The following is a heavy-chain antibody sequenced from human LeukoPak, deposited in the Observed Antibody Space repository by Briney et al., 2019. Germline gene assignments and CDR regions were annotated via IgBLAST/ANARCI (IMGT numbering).Heavy chain of an antibody. Sequence: PGGSLRLSCAASGFTFDDYAMHWVRQAPGKGLDWVSGISWNSGSIGYADSVKGRFTISRDNAKNSLYLQMNSLRAEDTALYYCAKDFRCSSTSCYTGFDYWGQGTLVTVSS. V-gene: IGHV3-9*01. D-gene: IGHD2-2*02. CDR1: GFTFDDYA. CDR2: ISWNSGSI. CDR3: AKDFRCSSTSCYTGFDY. J-gene: IGHJ4*02.